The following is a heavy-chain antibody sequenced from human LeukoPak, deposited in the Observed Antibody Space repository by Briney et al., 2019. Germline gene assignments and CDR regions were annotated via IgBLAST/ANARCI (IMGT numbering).Heavy chain of an antibody. Sequence: SGTLSLTCAVSNGSINSDNWWTWVRQSPGKGLEWIGEIYHSGSTNYNPSLWGRVTISMDKSKNQFSLNLNSVTAADTAVYYCASLSHWGQGTLVTVSS. J-gene: IGHJ4*02. V-gene: IGHV4-4*02. CDR1: NGSINSDNW. CDR3: ASLSH. CDR2: IYHSGST.